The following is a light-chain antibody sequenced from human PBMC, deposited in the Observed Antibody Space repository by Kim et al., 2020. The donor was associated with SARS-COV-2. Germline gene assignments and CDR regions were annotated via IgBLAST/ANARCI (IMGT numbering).Light chain of an antibody. J-gene: IGKJ2*01. CDR3: QQYGSSPPYT. CDR2: GAS. Sequence: EIVLTQSPGTLSLSPGERATLSCRASQSVSSSYLAWYQQKPGHAPRLLVYGASSRATGIPDRFSGSGSGTDFTLTISRLEPEDFAVYYCQQYGSSPPYTFGPGTKLEI. CDR1: QSVSSSY. V-gene: IGKV3-20*01.